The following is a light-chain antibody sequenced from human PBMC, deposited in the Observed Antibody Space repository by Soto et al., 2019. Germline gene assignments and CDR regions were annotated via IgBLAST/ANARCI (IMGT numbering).Light chain of an antibody. CDR3: QQYYSTPRT. Sequence: DIVMTQSPDSLAVSLGERATINCKSSQSVLYSSNNKNYLAWYQQKPEQPPKLLIYWASTRESGVPDRFSGSGSGTDFTLTISSLQAEDVAVYYCQQYYSTPRTFGQGTKVEIK. J-gene: IGKJ1*01. CDR1: QSVLYSSNNKNY. CDR2: WAS. V-gene: IGKV4-1*01.